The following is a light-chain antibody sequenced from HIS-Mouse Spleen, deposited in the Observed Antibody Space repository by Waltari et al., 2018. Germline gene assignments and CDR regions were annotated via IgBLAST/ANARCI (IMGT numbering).Light chain of an antibody. CDR3: CSYAGSYTWV. Sequence: SALTQPRSVSGPPGQSVTISCTGTNSDVGGCNYVSWYQQHPGKAPKLKIYDVSKRPSGVPDRFSGSKSGKTASLTISGLQAEDEADYYCCSYAGSYTWVFGGGTKLTVL. V-gene: IGLV2-11*01. CDR1: NSDVGGCNY. CDR2: DVS. J-gene: IGLJ3*02.